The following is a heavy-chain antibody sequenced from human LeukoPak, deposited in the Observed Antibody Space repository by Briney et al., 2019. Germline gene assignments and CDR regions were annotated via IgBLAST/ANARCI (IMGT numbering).Heavy chain of an antibody. CDR2: IYHSGST. CDR1: GGSISSGGYY. Sequence: PSETLSLTCTVSGGSISSGGYYWSWIRQPPGKGLEWIRYIYHSGSTYYNPSLKSRVTISVGRSKNQFSLKLSSVTAADTAVYYCARAEYNWNDGGSENWFDPWGQGTLVTVSS. J-gene: IGHJ5*02. D-gene: IGHD1-1*01. V-gene: IGHV4-30-2*01. CDR3: ARAEYNWNDGGSENWFDP.